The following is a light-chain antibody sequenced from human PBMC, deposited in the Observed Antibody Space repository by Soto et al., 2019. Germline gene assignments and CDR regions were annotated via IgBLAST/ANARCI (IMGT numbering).Light chain of an antibody. J-gene: IGLJ1*01. CDR1: SSDVGNYNL. CDR3: GSYASSSTLYV. CDR2: DVS. V-gene: IGLV2-14*02. Sequence: QSALTQPASVSGSPGQSVTISCTGTSSDVGNYNLVSWYQQHPGKAPKLMIYDVSNRPSGVSNRFSGSKSGNTASLTISGLQAEDEADYYCGSYASSSTLYVFGTGTKVTVL.